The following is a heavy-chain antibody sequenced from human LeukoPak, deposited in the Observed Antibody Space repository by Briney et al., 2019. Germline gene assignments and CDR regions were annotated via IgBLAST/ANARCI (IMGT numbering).Heavy chain of an antibody. CDR2: ISLTGLT. V-gene: IGHV4-4*02. Sequence: SETLSLTYGPAGGSISNTNWWSWVRPPPGQGLEWIGEISLTGLTHYNPSLENHVTVSREKSQNQLSLNLTSVTAADTAVYYCSRENGAFSPFGYWGQGILVTVLS. CDR3: SRENGAFSPFGY. CDR1: GGSISNTNW. J-gene: IGHJ4*02. D-gene: IGHD2-8*01.